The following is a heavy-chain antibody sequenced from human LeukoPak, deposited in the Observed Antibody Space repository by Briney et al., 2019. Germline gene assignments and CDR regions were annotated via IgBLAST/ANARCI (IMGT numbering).Heavy chain of an antibody. Sequence: PSETLSLTCNVSGVSISSYYWSWIRQPAGKGLEWIGRNHTSGSTNYNPSLKSRVTMSVDTSKNQFSLKLSSVTAADTAVYYCARDQYYYDSSGYLTFDYWGQGTLVTVSS. CDR1: GVSISSYY. CDR2: NHTSGST. CDR3: ARDQYYYDSSGYLTFDY. D-gene: IGHD3-22*01. J-gene: IGHJ4*02. V-gene: IGHV4-4*07.